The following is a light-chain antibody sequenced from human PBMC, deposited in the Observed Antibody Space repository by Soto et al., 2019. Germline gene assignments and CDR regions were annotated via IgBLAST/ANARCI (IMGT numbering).Light chain of an antibody. V-gene: IGKV3-15*01. CDR2: GAS. CDR1: QSVSSN. J-gene: IGKJ2*03. CDR3: QQYKKWPPEYS. Sequence: EIVMTQSPATQSASPGERATLSCRTSQSVSSNLACYKQKTGQAPRLLIYGASTRATGIPDRFSGSGSGTEFPLTISSLQSEYLAVYYCQQYKKWPPEYSFGQGTKLEIK.